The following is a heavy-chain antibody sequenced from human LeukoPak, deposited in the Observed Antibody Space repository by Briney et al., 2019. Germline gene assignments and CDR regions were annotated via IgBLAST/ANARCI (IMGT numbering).Heavy chain of an antibody. CDR3: AREEMTTVTTYGMDV. D-gene: IGHD4-17*01. CDR2: ISSSSSYI. V-gene: IGHV3-21*01. CDR1: GFTFSNYA. J-gene: IGHJ6*02. Sequence: GGSLRLSCAASGFTFSNYAMSWVRQAPGKGLEWVSSISSSSSYIYYADSVKGRFTISRDNAKNSLYLQMNSLRAEDTAVYYCAREEMTTVTTYGMDVWGQGTTVTVSS.